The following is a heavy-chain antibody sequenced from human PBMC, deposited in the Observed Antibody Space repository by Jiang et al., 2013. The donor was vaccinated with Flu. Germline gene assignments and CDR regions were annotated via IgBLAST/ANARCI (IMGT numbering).Heavy chain of an antibody. Sequence: PSLKSRVTISVDTPKNQFSLKLSSVTAADTAVYYCARGSVGSLDSSGYYYGYWGQGTLVTVSS. V-gene: IGHV4-61*02. J-gene: IGHJ4*02. CDR3: ARGSVGSLDSSGYYYGY. D-gene: IGHD3-22*01.